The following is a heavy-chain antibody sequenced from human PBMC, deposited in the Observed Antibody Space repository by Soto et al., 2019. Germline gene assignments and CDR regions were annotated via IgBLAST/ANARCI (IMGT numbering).Heavy chain of an antibody. CDR1: GFTFSYYA. J-gene: IGHJ4*02. D-gene: IGHD3-10*01. V-gene: IGHV3-23*01. CDR3: AKASLWFGEELTGY. Sequence: EVQLLESGGDLIQPGGSLRLSCAASGFTFSYYAMNWVRQAPGKGLEWVSGISGSGAVTYYADSVKGRFTVSRDNSKNTLYLQMNRLRVEDTAVYYCAKASLWFGEELTGYWGQGTLVPVPS. CDR2: ISGSGAVT.